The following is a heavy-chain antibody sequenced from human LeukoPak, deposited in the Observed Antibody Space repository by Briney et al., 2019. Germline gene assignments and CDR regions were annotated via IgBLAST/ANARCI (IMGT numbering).Heavy chain of an antibody. Sequence: GGSLRLSCAASGFTFSSYWMHWVRQAPGKGLVWVSRINSDGSSTSYADSVKGRFTISRDNAKNSVYLQMNSLRVEDTAVYYCTRDPPLSTEREFAYWGQGTLVTVSS. V-gene: IGHV3-74*01. J-gene: IGHJ4*02. D-gene: IGHD6-25*01. CDR2: INSDGSST. CDR1: GFTFSSYW. CDR3: TRDPPLSTEREFAY.